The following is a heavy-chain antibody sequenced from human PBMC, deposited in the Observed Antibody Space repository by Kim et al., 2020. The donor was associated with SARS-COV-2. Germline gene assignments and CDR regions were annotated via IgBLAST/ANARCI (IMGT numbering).Heavy chain of an antibody. V-gene: IGHV4-39*01. J-gene: IGHJ3*02. CDR1: GGSISSDSYY. CDR3: ARHPSYCSGVKCYLLAFDM. D-gene: IGHD2-15*01. CDR2: SYSSGTT. Sequence: SETLSLSCTVSGGSISSDSYYWGWIRQPPGKGLVWSGSSYSSGTTYDNPSLRGRLTISVDTSKNQFSLTLSSVTAADTAVYYCARHPSYCSGVKCYLLAFDMWGQGTLVTVSS.